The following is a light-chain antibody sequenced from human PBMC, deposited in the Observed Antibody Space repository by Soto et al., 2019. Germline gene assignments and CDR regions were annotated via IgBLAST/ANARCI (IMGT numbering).Light chain of an antibody. V-gene: IGKV1-39*01. CDR1: QRMSDN. CDR3: QQSSDTPYT. CDR2: GAS. J-gene: IGKJ2*01. Sequence: DRVTITCRASQRMSDNLNWYQQKPGKAPKLLIYGASNLQSGVPSRFSGSGSGTEFALTISRLQPEDCATYYCQQSSDTPYTFGQGTKLAVK.